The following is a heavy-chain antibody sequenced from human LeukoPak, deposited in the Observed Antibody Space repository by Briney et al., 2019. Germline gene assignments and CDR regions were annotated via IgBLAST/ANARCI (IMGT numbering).Heavy chain of an antibody. J-gene: IGHJ6*03. CDR2: IYYSGST. V-gene: IGHV4-39*07. Sequence: SETLSLTCTVSGGSISSSSYYWGWIRQPPGKGLEWIGSIYYSGSTYYNPSLKSRVTISVDTSKNQFSLKLSSVTAADTAVYYCARDRGSSSRYFHYYYMDVWGKGTTVTISS. CDR1: GGSISSSSYY. D-gene: IGHD6-13*01. CDR3: ARDRGSSSRYFHYYYMDV.